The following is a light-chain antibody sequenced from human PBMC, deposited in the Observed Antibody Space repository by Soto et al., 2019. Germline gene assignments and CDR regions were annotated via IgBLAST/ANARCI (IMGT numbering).Light chain of an antibody. CDR2: IAS. CDR1: QSINTN. CDR3: HQRQSWPRT. J-gene: IGKJ1*01. Sequence: EIVMTQSPATLSLSPGERATLSCRASQSINTNLAWYQQSPGRAPRLFIYIASNRAAGVPARFSGSGSGTDFTLTISNVEPEDFAVYYCHQRQSWPRTFGQGTKVDIK. V-gene: IGKV3-11*01.